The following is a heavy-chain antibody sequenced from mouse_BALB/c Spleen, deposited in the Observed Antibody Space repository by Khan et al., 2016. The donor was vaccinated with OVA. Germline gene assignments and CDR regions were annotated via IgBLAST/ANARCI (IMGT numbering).Heavy chain of an antibody. CDR2: ISYSGRT. CDR3: SRSVTITTVVATGFDY. V-gene: IGHV3-2*02. CDR1: GYSITSDYA. J-gene: IGHJ2*01. Sequence: EVQLQESGPGLVKPSQSLSLTCTVTGYSITSDYAWNWIRQFPGNKLEWMGYISYSGRTSYNPSLKSRISITRDTSKNQFFLQLNSVTTEDTATEVWSRSVTITTVVATGFDYWGQGTTLSVSS. D-gene: IGHD1-1*01.